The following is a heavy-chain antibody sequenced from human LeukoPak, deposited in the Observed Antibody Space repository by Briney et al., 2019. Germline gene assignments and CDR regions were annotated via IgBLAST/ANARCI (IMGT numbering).Heavy chain of an antibody. Sequence: PGGSLRLSCAGYGFTFSSYAMSWVGQAPGKGLEWVSAISGSGGSTYYADSVKGRFTISRDNSKNTLYLQMNSLRAEDTAVYYCAKVSSSSWYLLDYWGQGTLVTVSS. CDR3: AKVSSSSWYLLDY. CDR2: ISGSGGST. CDR1: GFTFSSYA. J-gene: IGHJ4*02. V-gene: IGHV3-23*01. D-gene: IGHD6-13*01.